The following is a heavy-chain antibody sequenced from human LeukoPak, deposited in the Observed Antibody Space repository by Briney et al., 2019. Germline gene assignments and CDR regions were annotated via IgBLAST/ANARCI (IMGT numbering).Heavy chain of an antibody. Sequence: SETLSLTCAVYGGSFSGYYWSWIRQPPGKGLEWIGETNHSGSTNYNPSLKSRVTISVDTSKNQFSLKLSSVTAADTAVYYCARALVAYYDYVWGSYRPNYFDYWGQGTLVTVSS. CDR3: ARALVAYYDYVWGSYRPNYFDY. CDR2: TNHSGST. D-gene: IGHD3-16*02. J-gene: IGHJ4*02. V-gene: IGHV4-34*01. CDR1: GGSFSGYY.